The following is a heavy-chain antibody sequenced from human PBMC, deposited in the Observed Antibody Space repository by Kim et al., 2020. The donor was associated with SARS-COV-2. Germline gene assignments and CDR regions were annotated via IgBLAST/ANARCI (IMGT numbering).Heavy chain of an antibody. D-gene: IGHD3-16*01. Sequence: GDSISYAQKFQGRVTMTRDTSTSTVCLELSSLRSEDTAVYYCATEYSDLGYWGQGTLVTVSS. CDR3: ATEYSDLGY. J-gene: IGHJ4*02. CDR2: GDSI. V-gene: IGHV1-46*01.